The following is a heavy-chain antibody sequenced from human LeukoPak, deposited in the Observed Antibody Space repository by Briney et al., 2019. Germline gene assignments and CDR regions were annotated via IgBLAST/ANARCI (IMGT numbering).Heavy chain of an antibody. Sequence: AGTLTLSCTASGFTFRGSAFHWVRLPPPPGKELDGLVYKKYKGCANSTPSVPSVKSRFTITSDNSINTAHLAMNATNTECTAFFYCTRDSGTYNWFDRWGQGTLVTVFS. J-gene: IGHJ5*02. D-gene: IGHD1-26*01. CDR1: GFTFRGSA. CDR2: VYKKYKGCANST. CDR3: TRDSGTYNWFDR. V-gene: IGHV3-73*01.